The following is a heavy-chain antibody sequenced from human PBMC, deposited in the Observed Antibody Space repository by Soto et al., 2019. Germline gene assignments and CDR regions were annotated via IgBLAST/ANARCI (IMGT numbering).Heavy chain of an antibody. CDR2: ISGDAGST. CDR1: GFSFSDYA. V-gene: IGHV3-23*01. CDR3: AKRVYGDYVWFDY. D-gene: IGHD4-17*01. Sequence: EVQLLESGGGLVQPGGSLRLSCAASGFSFSDYAMSWVRQAPGTGLEWVSIISGDAGSTKYADSVKGRFTISRVNSKNTVYLQMNSLRAEDTAVYYCAKRVYGDYVWFDYWGQGTLVTVSS. J-gene: IGHJ4*02.